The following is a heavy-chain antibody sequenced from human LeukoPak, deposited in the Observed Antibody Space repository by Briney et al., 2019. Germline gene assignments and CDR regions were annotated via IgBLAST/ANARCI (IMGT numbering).Heavy chain of an antibody. CDR3: ARTYFDFWSGSYYYYMDV. D-gene: IGHD3-3*01. Sequence: SQTLSLTCTVSGGSISSGSYYWSWIRQPAGKGLEWIGRIYTSGSTNYNPSLKSRVTISVDTSKNQFSLNLSSVTAADTAVYYCARTYFDFWSGSYYYYMDVWGKGTTVTVSS. CDR1: GGSISSGSYY. CDR2: IYTSGST. V-gene: IGHV4-61*02. J-gene: IGHJ6*03.